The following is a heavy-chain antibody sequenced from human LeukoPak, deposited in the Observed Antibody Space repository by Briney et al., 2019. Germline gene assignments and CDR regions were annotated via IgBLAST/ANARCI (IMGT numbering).Heavy chain of an antibody. CDR2: ISAYNGNT. D-gene: IGHD3-10*01. J-gene: IGHJ4*02. CDR1: GYTFTSYG. Sequence: ASVKVSCKASGYTFTSYGISWVRQAPGQGLEWMGWISAYNGNTNYAQELQGRVTMTTDTSTSTAYMELRSLRSDDTAVYYCARDLYYYGSGSYPFDYWGQGTLVTVSS. CDR3: ARDLYYYGSGSYPFDY. V-gene: IGHV1-18*01.